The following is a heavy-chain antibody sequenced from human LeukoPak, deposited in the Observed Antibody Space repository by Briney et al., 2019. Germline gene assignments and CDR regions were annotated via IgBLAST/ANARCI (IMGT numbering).Heavy chain of an antibody. CDR2: IYYSGST. V-gene: IGHV4-39*01. J-gene: IGHJ4*02. CDR1: GGSISSSSYY. D-gene: IGHD5-12*01. Sequence: SETLSLTCTISGGSISSSSYYWGWIRQPPGKGLEWIGSIYYSGSTYYNPSLKSRVTISVDTSKNQFSLKLSSVTAAGTAVYYCATRINIVATIAYWGQGTLVTVSS. CDR3: ATRINIVATIAY.